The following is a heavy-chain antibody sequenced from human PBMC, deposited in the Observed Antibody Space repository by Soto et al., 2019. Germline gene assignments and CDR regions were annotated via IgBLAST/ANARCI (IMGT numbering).Heavy chain of an antibody. J-gene: IGHJ4*02. Sequence: GGSLRLSCAASGFTFSSYAMSWVHQAPGKGLEWVSAISGSGGSTYYADSVKGRFTISRDNSKNTLYLQMNSLRAEDTAVYYCARSYSSSRLGLFPYWGQGTLVTVSS. D-gene: IGHD6-6*01. V-gene: IGHV3-23*01. CDR3: ARSYSSSRLGLFPY. CDR1: GFTFSSYA. CDR2: ISGSGGST.